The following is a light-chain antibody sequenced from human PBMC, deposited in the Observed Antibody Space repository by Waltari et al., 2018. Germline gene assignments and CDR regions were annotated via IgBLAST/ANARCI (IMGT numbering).Light chain of an antibody. CDR1: QGISSA. Sequence: AIQLTQSPSSLSASVGDRVTITCRASQGISSALAWYQQKPGKAPKRLIYDASRLETGVPSRFSGSGSGTDFSLTISGLQPVDFATYHCQQFNTYPYTFGQGTKVEIK. J-gene: IGKJ2*01. CDR2: DAS. V-gene: IGKV1-13*02. CDR3: QQFNTYPYT.